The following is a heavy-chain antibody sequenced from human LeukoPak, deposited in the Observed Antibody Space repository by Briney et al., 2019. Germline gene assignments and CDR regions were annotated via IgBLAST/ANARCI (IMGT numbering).Heavy chain of an antibody. D-gene: IGHD5-18*01. V-gene: IGHV3-23*01. Sequence: GGSLRLSCVASGFPFEDYGMSWVRHVPGKGLEWVSALSVSGGSTYYADSVKGRFTISRDNSKNTLYLQMNSLRAEDTAVYYCAKAETNTYGYNGYWGQGTLVTVSS. CDR1: GFPFEDYG. CDR2: LSVSGGST. J-gene: IGHJ4*02. CDR3: AKAETNTYGYNGY.